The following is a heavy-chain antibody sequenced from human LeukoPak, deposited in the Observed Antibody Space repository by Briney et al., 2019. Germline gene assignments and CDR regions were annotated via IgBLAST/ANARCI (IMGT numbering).Heavy chain of an antibody. Sequence: KVGAYLKISSEGSGCKFENCWIGWVRQLSGKGPQWMGLILPDDSDTRHSPSFRRQVTLSVDKSISTAYLQWSSLKASDSAMYYCARPVIGDDEDWYFDLWGRGTLVTVSS. CDR1: GCKFENCW. D-gene: IGHD2-21*01. J-gene: IGHJ2*01. V-gene: IGHV5-51*01. CDR2: ILPDDSDT. CDR3: ARPVIGDDEDWYFDL.